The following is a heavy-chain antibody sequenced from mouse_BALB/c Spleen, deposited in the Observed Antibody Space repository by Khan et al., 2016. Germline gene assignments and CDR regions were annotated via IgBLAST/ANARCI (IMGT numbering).Heavy chain of an antibody. CDR2: IYPGDGDT. J-gene: IGHJ3*01. V-gene: IGHV1-80*01. D-gene: IGHD2-14*01. CDR1: DFAFSSYW. Sequence: QVQLQQSGAELVRPGSSVKISCKASDFAFSSYWMNWVKQRPGQGLEWIGQIYPGDGDTNYNGKFKGKATLTADKSSSTAYMQLSSLTSEDSAVYFCAGGTPFANWGQGTLVTVSA. CDR3: AGGTPFAN.